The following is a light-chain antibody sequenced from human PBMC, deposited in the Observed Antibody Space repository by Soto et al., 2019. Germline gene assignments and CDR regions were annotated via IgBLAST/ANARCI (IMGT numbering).Light chain of an antibody. CDR1: QSVIYSSNNKNY. CDR3: QQGYSSPLT. V-gene: IGKV4-1*01. Sequence: DIVMTQSPDSLAVSLGERATINCKSSQSVIYSSNNKNYLAWYQQKPGKAPKFLIYASSTLQSGVPSRFSGSASGTDFSLTISSLQPEDFATYYCQQGYSSPLTFGQGTKMDIK. J-gene: IGKJ1*01. CDR2: ASS.